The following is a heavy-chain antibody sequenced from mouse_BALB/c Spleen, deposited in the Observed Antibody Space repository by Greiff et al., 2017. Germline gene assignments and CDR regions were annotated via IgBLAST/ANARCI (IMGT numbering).Heavy chain of an antibody. D-gene: IGHD1-1*01. V-gene: IGHV1-4*02. CDR2: INPSSGYT. Sequence: QVQLKESAAELARPGASVKMSCKASGYTFTSYTMHWVKQRPGQGLEWIGYINPSSGYTEYNQKFKDKTTLTADKSSSTAYMQLSSLTSEDSAVYYCAIAFFDYWGQGTTLTVSS. J-gene: IGHJ2*01. CDR1: GYTFTSYT. CDR3: AIAFFDY.